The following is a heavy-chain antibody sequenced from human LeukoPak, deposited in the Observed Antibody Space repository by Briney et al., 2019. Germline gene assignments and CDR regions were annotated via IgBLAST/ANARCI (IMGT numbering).Heavy chain of an antibody. CDR2: IKQDGSEK. D-gene: IGHD6-19*01. V-gene: IGHV3-7*01. Sequence: GGSLRLSCAASGFTFSSYWMSWVRHAAWKRLEFVANIKQDGSEKYYVDSVKGRFTISRDNAKNSLYLQMNSLRAEDTAVYYCARGYSSGWYGVFGYWGQGTLVTVSS. CDR3: ARGYSSGWYGVFGY. CDR1: GFTFSSYW. J-gene: IGHJ4*02.